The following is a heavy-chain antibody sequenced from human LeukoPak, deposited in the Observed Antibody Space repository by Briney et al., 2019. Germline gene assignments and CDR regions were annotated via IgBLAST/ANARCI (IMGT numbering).Heavy chain of an antibody. Sequence: SETLSLTCTVSGGFINSYYWSWIRQPAGKGLEWIGRVYSSGITNYNPSLKSRITMSVDTSKNQFSLKLTSVTAADTAVYYCARHNGFDRGYYYYMDVWGKGTTVTVSS. CDR1: GGFINSYY. V-gene: IGHV4-4*07. D-gene: IGHD3-9*01. J-gene: IGHJ6*03. CDR2: VYSSGIT. CDR3: ARHNGFDRGYYYYMDV.